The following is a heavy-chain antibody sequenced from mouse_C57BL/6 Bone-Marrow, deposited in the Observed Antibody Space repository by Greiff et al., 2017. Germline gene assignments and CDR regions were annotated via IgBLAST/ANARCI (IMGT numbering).Heavy chain of an antibody. CDR1: GYTFTSYW. CDR3: ARDYYYGSSYGYFDV. CDR2: IDPSDSYT. D-gene: IGHD1-1*01. V-gene: IGHV1-69*01. Sequence: QVQLQQPGAELVMPGASVKLSCKASGYTFTSYWMHWVKQRPGQGLEWIGEIDPSDSYTNYNQKFKGKSTLTVDKSSSTAYMQLSSLTSEDSAVYYGARDYYYGSSYGYFDVWGTGTTVTVSS. J-gene: IGHJ1*03.